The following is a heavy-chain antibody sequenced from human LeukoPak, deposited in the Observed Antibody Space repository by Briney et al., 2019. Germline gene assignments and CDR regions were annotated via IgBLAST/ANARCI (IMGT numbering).Heavy chain of an antibody. CDR2: IYHSGGT. J-gene: IGHJ5*02. D-gene: IGHD2-15*01. V-gene: IGHV4-4*02. CDR1: GGSISSRNW. CDR3: ARIYCSGGSCYFNSDNWFDP. Sequence: SETLSLTCAVSGGSISSRNWWSWVRQPPGKGLEWIAEIYHSGGTNYNPSLKSRVTISVDTSKNQFSLKLSSVTAADTAVYYCARIYCSGGSCYFNSDNWFDPWGQGTLVTVSS.